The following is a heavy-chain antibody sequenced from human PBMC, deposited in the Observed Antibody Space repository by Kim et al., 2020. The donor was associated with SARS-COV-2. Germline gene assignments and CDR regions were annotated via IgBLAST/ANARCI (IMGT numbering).Heavy chain of an antibody. V-gene: IGHV3-23*01. D-gene: IGHD2-21*02. CDR2: ISGSGGST. CDR1: GFTFSSYA. CDR3: VVVTASRSLDY. Sequence: GGSLRLSCAASGFTFSSYAMGWVRQAPGKGLEWVSGISGSGGSTYYADSVKGRFTISRDNSKNTLYLQMNSLRAEDTAVYYCVVVTASRSLDYWGQGTLVTVSS. J-gene: IGHJ4*02.